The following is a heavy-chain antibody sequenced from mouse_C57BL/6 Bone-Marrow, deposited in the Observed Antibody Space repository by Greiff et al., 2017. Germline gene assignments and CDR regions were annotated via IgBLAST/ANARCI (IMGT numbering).Heavy chain of an antibody. CDR1: GYTFTSYW. CDR2: IYPGSGST. CDR3: ERQVYYGGRRGYSMDY. V-gene: IGHV1-55*01. D-gene: IGHD1-1*01. J-gene: IGHJ4*01. Sequence: QVQLQQPGAELVKPGASVKMSCKASGYTFTSYWITWVKQRPGQGLEWIGDIYPGSGSTTYTEKFKSQAPLTVDTPSSTAYMQLSSLTSEDSGVYYCERQVYYGGRRGYSMDYWGQGTSVTVSS.